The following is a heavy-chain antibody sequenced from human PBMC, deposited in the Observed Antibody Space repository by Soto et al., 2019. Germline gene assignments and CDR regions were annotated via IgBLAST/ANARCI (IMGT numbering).Heavy chain of an antibody. D-gene: IGHD6-13*01. CDR3: ARSRPGIAAAGSGWATWFDP. Sequence: SETLSLTCAVYGGSFSGYYWSWIRQPPGKGLEWIGEINHSGSTNYNPSLRSRVTISVDTSKNQFSLKLSSVTAADTAVYYCARSRPGIAAAGSGWATWFDPWGQGTLVTVSS. V-gene: IGHV4-34*01. CDR2: INHSGST. CDR1: GGSFSGYY. J-gene: IGHJ5*02.